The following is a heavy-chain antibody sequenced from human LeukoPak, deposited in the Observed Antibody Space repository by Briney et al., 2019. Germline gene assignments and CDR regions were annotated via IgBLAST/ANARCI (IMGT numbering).Heavy chain of an antibody. D-gene: IGHD3-10*01. J-gene: IGHJ6*02. CDR3: AKDMVFGGDSNYGMDV. CDR2: ISWNSGSI. CDR1: GFTFDDYA. V-gene: IGHV3-9*01. Sequence: PGGSLRLSCAASGFTFDDYAMHWVRQAPGKGLEWVSGISWNSGSIGYADSVKGRFTISRDNAKNSLYLQMNSLRAEDTALYYCAKDMVFGGDSNYGMDVWGQGTTVTVSS.